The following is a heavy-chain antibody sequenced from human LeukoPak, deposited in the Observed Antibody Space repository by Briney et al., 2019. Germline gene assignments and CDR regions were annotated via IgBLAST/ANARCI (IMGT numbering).Heavy chain of an antibody. CDR3: ARAGGSGSYYKRRYYYYYMDV. V-gene: IGHV1-69*13. CDR1: GRTFTSYA. J-gene: IGHJ6*03. D-gene: IGHD3-10*01. Sequence: SVKVSCKASGRTFTSYAISWVRQAPGQRLEWMGGIIPIFGTANYAQKFQGRVTITADESTSTAYMELSSLRSEDTAVYYCARAGGSGSYYKRRYYYYYMDVWGKGTTVTISS. CDR2: IIPIFGTA.